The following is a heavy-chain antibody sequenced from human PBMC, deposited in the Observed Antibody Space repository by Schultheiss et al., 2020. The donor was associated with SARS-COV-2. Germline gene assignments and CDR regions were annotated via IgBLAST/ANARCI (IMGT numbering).Heavy chain of an antibody. D-gene: IGHD2-2*01. V-gene: IGHV1-2*04. CDR1: GYTFTGYY. CDR3: ARDMVVVPAALRGWFDP. Sequence: ASVKVSCKASGYTFTGYYMHWVRQAPGQGLEWMGWINPNSGGTNYAQKFQGWVTMTRDTSISTAYMELSRLRSDDTAVYYCARDMVVVPAALRGWFDPWGQGTLVTVSS. CDR2: INPNSGGT. J-gene: IGHJ5*02.